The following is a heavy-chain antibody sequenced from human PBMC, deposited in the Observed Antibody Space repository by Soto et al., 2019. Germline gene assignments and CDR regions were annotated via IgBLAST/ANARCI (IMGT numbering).Heavy chain of an antibody. V-gene: IGHV1-2*02. D-gene: IGHD5-18*01. CDR1: GYTFTGYY. Sequence: ASVKVSCKASGYTFTGYYMHWVRQAPGQGLEWMGWINPNSGGTNYAQKFQGRVTMTRDTSISTAYMELSRLRSDDTAVYYCARDLDTAMASKGMDVWGQGTTVTVSS. CDR3: ARDLDTAMASKGMDV. J-gene: IGHJ6*02. CDR2: INPNSGGT.